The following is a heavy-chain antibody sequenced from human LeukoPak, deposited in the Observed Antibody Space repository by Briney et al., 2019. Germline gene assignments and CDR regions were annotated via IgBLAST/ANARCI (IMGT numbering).Heavy chain of an antibody. CDR2: ISYDENNE. V-gene: IGHV3-30*01. CDR3: AREERDGSGSYYIDY. J-gene: IGHJ4*02. Sequence: PRKSLRLSCAASGFTFSDFAMHWVRQAPGKGLEWVALISYDENNEFYADSVKGRFTVSRDNSKNTLYLQMNSLRAEDTAVYFCAREERDGSGSYYIDYWGQGTLATVSS. D-gene: IGHD1-26*01. CDR1: GFTFSDFA.